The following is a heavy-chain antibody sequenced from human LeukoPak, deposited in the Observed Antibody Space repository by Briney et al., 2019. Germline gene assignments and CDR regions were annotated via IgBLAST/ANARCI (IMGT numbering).Heavy chain of an antibody. CDR3: ARGRRRAAAGHYYYYMDV. CDR2: INPNSGGT. V-gene: IGHV1-2*06. Sequence: GASVKVSCKASGYTFTGYYMHWVRQAPGQGLEWMGRINPNSGGTNYAQKFQGRVTMTRDTSISTAYMELSSLRSEDTAVYYCARGRRRAAAGHYYYYMDVWGKGTTVTVSS. J-gene: IGHJ6*03. CDR1: GYTFTGYY. D-gene: IGHD6-13*01.